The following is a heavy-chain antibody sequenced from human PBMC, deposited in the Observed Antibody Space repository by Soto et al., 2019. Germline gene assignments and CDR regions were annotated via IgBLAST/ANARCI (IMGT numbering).Heavy chain of an antibody. V-gene: IGHV4-31*03. CDR1: GGSISSGGYY. CDR2: IYYSGST. J-gene: IGHJ4*02. Sequence: SETLSLTCTVSGGSISSGGYYWSWIRQHPGKGLEWIGYIYYSGSTYYNPSLKSRVTISVDTSKNQFSLKLTSVAAADTAVYYCARDKITGLFDDWGQGTLVTVSS. CDR3: ARDKITGLFDD. D-gene: IGHD2-8*02.